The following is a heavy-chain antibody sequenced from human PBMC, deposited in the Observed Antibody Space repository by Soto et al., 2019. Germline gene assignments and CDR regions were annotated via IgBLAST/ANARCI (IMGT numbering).Heavy chain of an antibody. D-gene: IGHD4-17*01. J-gene: IGHJ3*02. CDR2: ISAYNGNT. Sequence: ASVKVSCKASGYTFTSYGISWVRQAPGQGLEWMGWISAYNGNTNYAQKLQGRVTMTTDTSTSTAYMELRSLRSDDTTVYYCARERYDYGDYTAFDIWGQGTMVTVSS. V-gene: IGHV1-18*01. CDR3: ARERYDYGDYTAFDI. CDR1: GYTFTSYG.